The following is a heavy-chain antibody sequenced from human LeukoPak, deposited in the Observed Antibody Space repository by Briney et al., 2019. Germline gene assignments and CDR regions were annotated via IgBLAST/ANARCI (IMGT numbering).Heavy chain of an antibody. V-gene: IGHV3-21*04. CDR2: ISSSSSYI. CDR1: GFTFSSYS. CDR3: ARVRSSGYYYYYYMDV. D-gene: IGHD3-22*01. Sequence: GGSLRLSCAASGFTFSSYSMNWVRQAPGKGLEWVSSISSSSSYIYYADSVKGRFTISRDNSKNTLYLQMNSLRAEDTAVYYCARVRSSGYYYYYYMDVWGKGTTVTVSS. J-gene: IGHJ6*03.